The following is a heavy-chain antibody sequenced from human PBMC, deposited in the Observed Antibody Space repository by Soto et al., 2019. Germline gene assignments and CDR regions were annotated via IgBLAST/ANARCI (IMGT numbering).Heavy chain of an antibody. V-gene: IGHV4-30-4*01. D-gene: IGHD2-2*01. CDR2: IYYSGST. J-gene: IGHJ6*02. Sequence: PSETLSLTCTVSGGSISSGDYYWSWIRQPPGKGLEWIGYIYYSGSTYYNPSLKSRVTISVDMSKNQFSLKLSSVTAADTAVYYCARDSSTSWPPNYYYYYGMDVWGQGTTVTVS. CDR3: ARDSSTSWPPNYYYYYGMDV. CDR1: GGSISSGDYY.